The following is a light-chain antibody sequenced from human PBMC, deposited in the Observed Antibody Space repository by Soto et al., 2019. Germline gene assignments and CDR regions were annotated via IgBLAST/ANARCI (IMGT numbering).Light chain of an antibody. Sequence: EIELRQSPAPLSVSPGDRATLSCRASQSVSSNLAWYQQKPGQAPRLLIYGAYTRAAGVSARFSGSGSGTEFTLTITSLQSEDIALYYCQQYNIWPPITFGEGTRLDI. CDR2: GAY. CDR3: QQYNIWPPIT. J-gene: IGKJ5*01. V-gene: IGKV3-15*01. CDR1: QSVSSN.